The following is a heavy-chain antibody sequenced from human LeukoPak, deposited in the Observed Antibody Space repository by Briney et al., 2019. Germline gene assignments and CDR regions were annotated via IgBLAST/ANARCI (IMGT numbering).Heavy chain of an antibody. CDR1: GGSISSGDYY. V-gene: IGHV4-30-4*01. Sequence: PSETLSLTCTVSGGSISSGDYYWSWIRQPPGKGLEWIGYIYYSGSTYYNPSLKSRVTISVDTSKNQFSLKLSSVTAADTAVYYCARAPIMVRGVMTWGQGTLVTVSS. CDR3: ARAPIMVRGVMT. D-gene: IGHD3-10*01. J-gene: IGHJ5*02. CDR2: IYYSGST.